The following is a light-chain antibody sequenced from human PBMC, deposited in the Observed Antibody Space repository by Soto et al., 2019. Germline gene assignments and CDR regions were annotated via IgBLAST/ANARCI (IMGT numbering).Light chain of an antibody. Sequence: EVVMTQSPATLSVSTGERATLSCRAAQSIRSLLAWYQHKPGQAHRLXIYNAFNRATGIQDRFSGSGSGTDFTPTIRRLEPEDFAVYYCKQYGSSPGTFGGGTKVDIK. CDR1: QSIRSL. J-gene: IGKJ4*01. V-gene: IGKV3-20*01. CDR3: KQYGSSPGT. CDR2: NAF.